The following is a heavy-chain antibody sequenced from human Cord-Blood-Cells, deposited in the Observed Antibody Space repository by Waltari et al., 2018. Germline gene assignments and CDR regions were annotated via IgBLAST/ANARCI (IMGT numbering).Heavy chain of an antibody. CDR3: ARLAEYSSGWYKDY. Sequence: QVQLPQWGAGLLKPSETLSLPCAVYGGSFSGYYWSWIRQPPGKGLEWNGEINHSGSTNYNPSLKSRVTISVDTSKNQFSLKLSSVTAADTAVYYCARLAEYSSGWYKDYWGQGTLVTVSS. J-gene: IGHJ4*02. CDR2: INHSGST. CDR1: GGSFSGYY. D-gene: IGHD6-19*01. V-gene: IGHV4-34*01.